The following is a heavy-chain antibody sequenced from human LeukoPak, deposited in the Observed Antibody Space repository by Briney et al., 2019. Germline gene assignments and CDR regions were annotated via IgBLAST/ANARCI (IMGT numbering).Heavy chain of an antibody. CDR3: ARVDDPLNIVVVPAAPFDY. J-gene: IGHJ4*02. CDR2: ISAYNGNT. D-gene: IGHD2-2*01. V-gene: IGHV1-18*01. Sequence: ASVKVSCKASGYTFINYGISWVRQAPGQGLEWMGWISAYNGNTNYAQKLQGRVTMTTDTSTSTAYMELRSLRSDDTAVYYCARVDDPLNIVVVPAAPFDYWGQGTLVTVSS. CDR1: GYTFINYG.